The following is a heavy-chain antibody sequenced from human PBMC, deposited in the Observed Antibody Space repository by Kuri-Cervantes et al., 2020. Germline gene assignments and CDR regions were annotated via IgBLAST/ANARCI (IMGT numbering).Heavy chain of an antibody. CDR3: AKRTGPNDY. J-gene: IGHJ4*02. CDR1: GFTVSSNY. D-gene: IGHD1-1*01. V-gene: IGHV3-23*01. Sequence: GGSLRLSCAASGFTVSSNYMSWVRQSPGKGLEWVSAISGSGDNTYYADSVKGRFTISRDNSKNTLYLQMNSLRAEDTAVYYCAKRTGPNDYWGQGTLVTVSS. CDR2: ISGSGDNT.